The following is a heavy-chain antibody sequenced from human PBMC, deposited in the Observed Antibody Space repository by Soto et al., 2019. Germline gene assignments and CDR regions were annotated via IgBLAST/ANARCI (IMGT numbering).Heavy chain of an antibody. D-gene: IGHD3-3*01. V-gene: IGHV1-18*01. CDR3: ELVRFLEWSTW. J-gene: IGHJ4*02. Sequence: ASVKVSCKASGYTFTSYGISWVRQAPGQGLEWMGWISAYNGNTNYAQKLQGRVTITADKSTSTAYMELSSLRSEDTAVYYCELVRFLEWSTWWSQGTLVIVSS. CDR2: ISAYNGNT. CDR1: GYTFTSYG.